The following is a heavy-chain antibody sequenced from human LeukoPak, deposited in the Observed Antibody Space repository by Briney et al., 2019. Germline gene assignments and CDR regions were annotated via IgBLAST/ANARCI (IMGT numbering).Heavy chain of an antibody. CDR3: ARDQAVAGTVDYFDY. J-gene: IGHJ4*02. Sequence: GASVKVSRKASGYTFTSYYMHWVRQAPGQGLEWMGIINPSGGSTSYAQKFQGRVTMTRDTSTSTVYMELSSLRSEDTAVYYCARDQAVAGTVDYFDYWGQGTLVTVSS. CDR1: GYTFTSYY. CDR2: INPSGGST. V-gene: IGHV1-46*01. D-gene: IGHD6-19*01.